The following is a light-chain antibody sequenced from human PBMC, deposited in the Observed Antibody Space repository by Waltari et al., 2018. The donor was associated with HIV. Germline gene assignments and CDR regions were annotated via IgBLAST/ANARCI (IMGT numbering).Light chain of an antibody. Sequence: DIQMTQSPSSLSASIGDRVTITCRASQTVSTFLNWYQQKPGNAPQLLIYTASSLQSGVPSRFSGSGSGTEFTLTINSLQPEDFATYYCQQSFNNPRSFGQGTKVEI. CDR2: TAS. V-gene: IGKV1-39*01. CDR1: QTVSTF. J-gene: IGKJ1*01. CDR3: QQSFNNPRS.